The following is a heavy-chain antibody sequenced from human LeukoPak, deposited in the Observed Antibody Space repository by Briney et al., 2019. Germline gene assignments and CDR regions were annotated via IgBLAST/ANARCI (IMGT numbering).Heavy chain of an antibody. D-gene: IGHD6-13*01. V-gene: IGHV3-23*01. CDR3: AKVGSRAAGTLLNWFDP. J-gene: IGHJ5*02. Sequence: GGSLRLSCAVSGFTFGDYATSWVRQAPGKGLEWVSGISASGVSTNYADSVKGRFTISRDNSKRTVFLQMNSLRAEDTALYYCAKVGSRAAGTLLNWFDPWGQGTLVTVSS. CDR1: GFTFGDYA. CDR2: ISASGVST.